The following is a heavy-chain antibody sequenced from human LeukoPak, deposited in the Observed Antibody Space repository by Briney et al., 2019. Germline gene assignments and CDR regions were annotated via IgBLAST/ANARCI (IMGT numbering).Heavy chain of an antibody. V-gene: IGHV3-66*02. J-gene: IGHJ1*01. CDR1: GFKVNSVY. CDR2: LYSGGNT. D-gene: IGHD2-15*01. CDR3: ATSYCSGGSCYPQYFQH. Sequence: GGTLRLSCSASGFKVNSVYISWGRHVQRKGLEWVSLLYSGGNTYYADSAKGRFTNSRDNSKNTLYLQMNSLRAEDTAVYYCATSYCSGGSCYPQYFQHWGQGTLVTVSS.